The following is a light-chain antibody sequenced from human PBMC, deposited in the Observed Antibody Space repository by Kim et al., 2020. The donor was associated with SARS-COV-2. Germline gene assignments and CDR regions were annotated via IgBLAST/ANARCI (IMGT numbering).Light chain of an antibody. CDR2: EDN. CDR3: QSYDSSNWV. Sequence: NFMLTQPHSVSESPGQTVTISCTRSSGSIASNYLHLYQQRPGSAPTTVIYEDNQRPSGVPDRFSGSIDSATNSASLTISRLKTEDEADYYCQSYDSSNWVFGGGTQLTVL. CDR1: SGSIASNY. J-gene: IGLJ3*02. V-gene: IGLV6-57*04.